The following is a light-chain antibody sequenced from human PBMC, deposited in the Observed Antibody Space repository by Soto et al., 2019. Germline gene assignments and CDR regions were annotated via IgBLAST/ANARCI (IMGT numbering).Light chain of an antibody. CDR1: TGAVTSDHY. CDR3: LLYYGGVYV. Sequence: QAVVTQEPSLTVSPGGTVTLTCTSSTGAVTSDHYPKWFQQKPGQAPRSLIYSISNRHSWTPARFSGSLLGAKAALTLSGVQPEDEAEYYCLLYYGGVYVFGTGTKVTVL. V-gene: IGLV7-43*01. J-gene: IGLJ1*01. CDR2: SIS.